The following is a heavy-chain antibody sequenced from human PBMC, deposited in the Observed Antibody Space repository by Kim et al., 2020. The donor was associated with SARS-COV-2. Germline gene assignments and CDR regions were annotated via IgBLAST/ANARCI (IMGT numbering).Heavy chain of an antibody. V-gene: IGHV4-59*13. CDR1: GGSISSYY. Sequence: SETLSLTCTVSGGSISSYYWSWIRQPPGKGLEWIGYIYYSGSTNYNPSLKSRVTISVDTSKNQFSLKLSSVTAADTAVYYCARGGGYCSGGSCYSVFDPWGQGTLVTVSS. CDR2: IYYSGST. D-gene: IGHD2-15*01. CDR3: ARGGGYCSGGSCYSVFDP. J-gene: IGHJ5*02.